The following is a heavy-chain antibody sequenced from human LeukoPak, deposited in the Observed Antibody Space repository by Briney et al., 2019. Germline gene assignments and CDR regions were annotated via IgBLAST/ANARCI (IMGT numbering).Heavy chain of an antibody. D-gene: IGHD3-10*01. CDR2: IHYTGST. CDR1: DDSITMYY. J-gene: IGHJ5*02. CDR3: ARGGYYGSGNDFRFDP. Sequence: PSETLSLTCTVSDDSITMYYWTWIRQSPGKGLECIGYIHYTGSTNYNPSLKSRVIISVETSKNQFSLKLKSVTAADTAVYYCARGGYYGSGNDFRFDPWGQGTLVTVSS. V-gene: IGHV4-59*01.